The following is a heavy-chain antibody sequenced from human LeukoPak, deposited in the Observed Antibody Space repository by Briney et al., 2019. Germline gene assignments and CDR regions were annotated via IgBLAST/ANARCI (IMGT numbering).Heavy chain of an antibody. CDR1: GFTFSTYW. D-gene: IGHD5-18*01. V-gene: IGHV3-7*04. J-gene: IGHJ4*02. CDR3: ARKGYTYGAFDY. CDR2: IKQDGSEK. Sequence: PGGSLRLSCAASGFTFSTYWMTWVRQVPGKGLEWVANIKQDGSEKYYVGSVKGRFTISRDNAKNSLYLQMNSLRAEDTAVYYCARKGYTYGAFDYWGQGTLVTVSS.